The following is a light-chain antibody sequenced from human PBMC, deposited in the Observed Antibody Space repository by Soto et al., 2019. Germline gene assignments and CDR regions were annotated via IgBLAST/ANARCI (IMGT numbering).Light chain of an antibody. CDR2: AAY. CDR3: QQSYCTPIT. Sequence: DIQMTQSPSSLSASIGDRITITCRASQSISSYVNWFQQKPGKAPKLLIYAAYSLQSGVPSRFSGTGAGTDFTLTISSLQPEDFATYYCQQSYCTPITFGQGTRLEIK. V-gene: IGKV1-39*01. CDR1: QSISSY. J-gene: IGKJ5*01.